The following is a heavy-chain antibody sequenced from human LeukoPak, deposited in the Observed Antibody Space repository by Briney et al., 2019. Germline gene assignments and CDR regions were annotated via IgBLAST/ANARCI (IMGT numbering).Heavy chain of an antibody. CDR3: ARGPPTPYFDWEFDY. D-gene: IGHD3-9*01. J-gene: IGHJ4*02. V-gene: IGHV3-48*03. CDR1: GFTFSSYE. Sequence: GGSLRLSCAASGFTFSSYEMNWVRQAPGKGLGGVSYISSSGSTIYYADSVKGRFTISRDNAKNSLYLQMNSLRAEDTAVYYCARGPPTPYFDWEFDYWGQGTLVTVSS. CDR2: ISSSGSTI.